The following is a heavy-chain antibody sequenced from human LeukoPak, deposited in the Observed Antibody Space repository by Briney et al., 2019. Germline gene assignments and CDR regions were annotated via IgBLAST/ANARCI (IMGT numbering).Heavy chain of an antibody. CDR3: AKYGGSPANYFDY. J-gene: IGHJ4*02. CDR2: IHYTGSI. CDR1: GDSISAYY. Sequence: PSETLSLTCTVSGDSISAYYWSWVRQPPGKGLEWIAYIHYTGSINYNPSLKSRVTISMDTSKSQFSLHLNSVTAADTAVYYCAKYGGSPANYFDYWGRGTLVTVSS. D-gene: IGHD1-26*01. V-gene: IGHV4-59*08.